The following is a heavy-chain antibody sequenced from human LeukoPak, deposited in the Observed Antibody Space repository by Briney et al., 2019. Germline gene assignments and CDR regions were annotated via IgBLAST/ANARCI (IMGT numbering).Heavy chain of an antibody. CDR1: GYSFTTYW. V-gene: IGHV5-51*01. Sequence: GESLKISCKASGYSFTTYWLGWVRQMPGKGLEWMGIIYPGDSDTRYSLSFQGQVTISDDKSISTAYLQWSSLKALDTAMYFCTRLSRLGATDTYIAYWGQGSLVTVSS. CDR2: IYPGDSDT. J-gene: IGHJ4*02. D-gene: IGHD1-26*01. CDR3: TRLSRLGATDTYIAY.